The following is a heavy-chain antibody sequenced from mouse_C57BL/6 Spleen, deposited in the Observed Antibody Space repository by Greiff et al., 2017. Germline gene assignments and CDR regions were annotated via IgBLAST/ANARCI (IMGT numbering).Heavy chain of an antibody. CDR2: ISSGGSYT. CDR3: ARQVYYGSTDYFDY. Sequence: DVMLVESGGDLVKPGGSLTLSCAASGFTFSSYGMSWVRQTPDKRLSWVATISSGGSYTYYPDSVKGRFTISRDNAKNTLYLQMSSLKSEDTAMYYCARQVYYGSTDYFDYWGQGTTLTVSS. J-gene: IGHJ2*01. D-gene: IGHD1-1*01. CDR1: GFTFSSYG. V-gene: IGHV5-6*02.